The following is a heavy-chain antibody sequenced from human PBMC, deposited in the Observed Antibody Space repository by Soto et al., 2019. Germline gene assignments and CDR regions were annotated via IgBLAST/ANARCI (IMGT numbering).Heavy chain of an antibody. CDR3: ARVQRGEWLTCYYYYGMDV. Sequence: GESLKISCKGSGYSFTRYWIGWVRQVPGKGLEWMGIIYPGDSDTRYSPSFQGQVTISADKSISTAYLQWSSLKASDTATYYCARVQRGEWLTCYYYYGMDVWGQGTTVTVSS. D-gene: IGHD3-3*01. CDR1: GYSFTRYW. V-gene: IGHV5-51*01. J-gene: IGHJ6*02. CDR2: IYPGDSDT.